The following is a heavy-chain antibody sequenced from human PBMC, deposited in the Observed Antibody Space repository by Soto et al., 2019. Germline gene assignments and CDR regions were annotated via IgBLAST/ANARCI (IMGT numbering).Heavy chain of an antibody. CDR1: GGTFNNYA. CDR2: IIPIFGTA. J-gene: IGHJ4*02. D-gene: IGHD3-22*01. Sequence: QVRLVQSGAAVKKPGSSVKVSCKASGGTFNNYAISWVRQAPGQGLEWMGGIIPIFGTANYAQNFQGRVTITADESTSTAYMELSSLRSEDTAVYYCARDLGQGYYDSSGYSSYFDYWGQGTLVTVSS. V-gene: IGHV1-69*01. CDR3: ARDLGQGYYDSSGYSSYFDY.